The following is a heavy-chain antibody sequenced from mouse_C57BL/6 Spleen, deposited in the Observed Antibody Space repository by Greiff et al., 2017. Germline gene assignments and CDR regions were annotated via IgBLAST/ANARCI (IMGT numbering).Heavy chain of an antibody. V-gene: IGHV5-17*01. D-gene: IGHD1-1*01. CDR3: ARGEFITTPHYAMDY. Sequence: EVHLVESGGGLVKPGGSLKLSCAASGFTFSDYGMHWVRQAPEKGLEWVAYISSGSSTIYYADTVKGRFTISRDNAKNTLFLQMTSLRSEDTAMYYCARGEFITTPHYAMDYWGQGTSVTVSS. CDR1: GFTFSDYG. CDR2: ISSGSSTI. J-gene: IGHJ4*01.